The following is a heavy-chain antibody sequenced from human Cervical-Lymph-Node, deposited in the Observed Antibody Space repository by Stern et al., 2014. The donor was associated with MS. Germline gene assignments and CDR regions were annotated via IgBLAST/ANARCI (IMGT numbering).Heavy chain of an antibody. CDR2: IHDSGST. V-gene: IGHV4-61*02. CDR3: ATTRWDLFTWNWFDP. Sequence: VQLVESGPGLVKPSQTLSLTCTVSGGSISSSGYYWSWIRQPADKGLEWIGRIHDSGSTYYNPSLKRRVTISMDQAKNQFSLHLPSVTAADTAVYYCATTRWDLFTWNWFDPWGQGTLVTVSS. J-gene: IGHJ5*02. D-gene: IGHD1-26*01. CDR1: GGSISSSGYY.